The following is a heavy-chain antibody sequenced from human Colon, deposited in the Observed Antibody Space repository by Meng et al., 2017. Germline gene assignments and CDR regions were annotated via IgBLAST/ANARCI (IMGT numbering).Heavy chain of an antibody. CDR2: MFHSGTT. V-gene: IGHV4-61*01. D-gene: IGHD6-19*01. CDR1: GGSVSSGSHY. Sequence: QVQLQESGPGLVRPSETLSLTCTVSGGSVSSGSHYWSWIRQPPGKGLEWIGYMFHSGTTKYNPSLKSRVSMSVDTTKNQFYLKLTSVTVADTAVFYCARLIAGWPFYFDYWGQGILVTVSS. J-gene: IGHJ4*02. CDR3: ARLIAGWPFYFDY.